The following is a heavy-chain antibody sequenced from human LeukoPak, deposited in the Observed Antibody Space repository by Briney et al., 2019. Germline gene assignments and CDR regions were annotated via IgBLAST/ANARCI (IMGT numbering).Heavy chain of an antibody. D-gene: IGHD3-10*01. V-gene: IGHV5-51*01. CDR2: IYPGDSDT. J-gene: IGHJ2*01. CDR1: GYKFTNYW. Sequence: GESLKISCQGSGYKFTNYWIGWVRQMPGKGLEWMGIIYPGDSDTRYSPSLQGQVTISADKSISTAYLQWSSLKASDTAMYYCARSAMVRGVMDYWYFDLWGRGTLVTVSS. CDR3: ARSAMVRGVMDYWYFDL.